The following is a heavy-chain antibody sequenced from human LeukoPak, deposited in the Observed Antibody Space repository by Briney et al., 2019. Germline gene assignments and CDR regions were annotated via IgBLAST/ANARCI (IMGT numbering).Heavy chain of an antibody. CDR2: INPNSGGT. CDR1: GYTFTGYY. CDR3: AAYGSGTYYNRVLGY. J-gene: IGHJ4*02. V-gene: IGHV1-2*02. Sequence: ASVKVSCKASGYTFTGYYINWVRQAPGQGLEWMRWINPNSGGTNFAQNFQDRVTMTRDTSISTAYMELSSLTSDDTAFYYCAAYGSGTYYNRVLGYWGQGTLVTVSS. D-gene: IGHD3-10*01.